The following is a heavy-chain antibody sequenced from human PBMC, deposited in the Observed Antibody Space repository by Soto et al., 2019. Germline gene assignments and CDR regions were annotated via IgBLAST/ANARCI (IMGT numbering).Heavy chain of an antibody. D-gene: IGHD1-26*01. Sequence: HPGGSLRLSCAASGFTFSDNGMHWVRQAPGKGLEWVAVIWFDGSEKYYADSVKGRFTISRDNSRSTLYLQMDSLRVDDTAVYYCARGFRVEGAYGAGAFFDYWAQGTLVTVSS. CDR2: IWFDGSEK. CDR3: ARGFRVEGAYGAGAFFDY. CDR1: GFTFSDNG. V-gene: IGHV3-33*01. J-gene: IGHJ4*02.